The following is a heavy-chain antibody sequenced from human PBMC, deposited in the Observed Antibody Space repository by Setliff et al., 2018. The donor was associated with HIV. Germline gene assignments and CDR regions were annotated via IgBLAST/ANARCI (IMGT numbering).Heavy chain of an antibody. CDR1: GFTFSTYG. V-gene: IGHV3-33*01. CDR3: ARGHSGSYFPYFDY. CDR2: IWYDGSNK. J-gene: IGHJ4*02. Sequence: GGSLRLSCAASGFTFSTYGMHWVRRAPGKGLEWVAVIWYDGSNKYYADSVKGRFTISRDNSKNTLYLQMNSLRAEDTAVYYCARGHSGSYFPYFDYWGQGTLVTVSS. D-gene: IGHD1-26*01.